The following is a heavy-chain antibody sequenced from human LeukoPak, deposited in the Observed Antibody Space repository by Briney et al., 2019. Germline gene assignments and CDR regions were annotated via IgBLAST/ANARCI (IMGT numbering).Heavy chain of an antibody. CDR1: GYSFSIYW. Sequence: GESLKISCKGSGYSFSIYWIGWVRQMPGKGLEWMGIIYPGDSDTRYSPPFQGQVTITADKSISTAYLQWSSLKASDNAMYYCARQRRSSGWPNDYWGQGTLVTVSS. CDR2: IYPGDSDT. V-gene: IGHV5-51*01. J-gene: IGHJ4*02. D-gene: IGHD6-19*01. CDR3: ARQRRSSGWPNDY.